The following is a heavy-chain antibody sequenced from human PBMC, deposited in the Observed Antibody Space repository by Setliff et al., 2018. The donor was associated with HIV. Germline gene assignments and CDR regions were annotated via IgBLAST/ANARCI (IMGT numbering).Heavy chain of an antibody. V-gene: IGHV4-31*01. CDR3: ARSPLNYYDKSDAFDI. D-gene: IGHD3-22*01. CDR1: GGSISSGGYY. J-gene: IGHJ3*02. CDR2: IYYSGST. Sequence: SETLSLTCNVSGGSISSGGYYWSWIRQLPGKGLECIGYIYYSGSTYYNPSLKSLVTISVDTSKNQFSLKLSSVTAADTAVYYCARSPLNYYDKSDAFDIWGQGTMVTVSS.